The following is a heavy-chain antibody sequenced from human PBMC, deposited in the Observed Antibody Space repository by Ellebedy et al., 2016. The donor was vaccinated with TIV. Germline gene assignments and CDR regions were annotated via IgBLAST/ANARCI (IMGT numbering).Heavy chain of an antibody. J-gene: IGHJ6*02. CDR2: LYYIGIT. CDR1: GDSISSYY. CDR3: ARSRPHYDSSGFYYSQYHFYPLDV. D-gene: IGHD3-22*01. V-gene: IGHV4-59*01. Sequence: MPSETLSLTCSVPGDSISSYYWSWIRQPPGKGLEWIGYLYYIGITKYNPSLKSRVTISVDTSKNQFSLKLRSVTAADTAVYYCARSRPHYDSSGFYYSQYHFYPLDVWGQGTTVTVS.